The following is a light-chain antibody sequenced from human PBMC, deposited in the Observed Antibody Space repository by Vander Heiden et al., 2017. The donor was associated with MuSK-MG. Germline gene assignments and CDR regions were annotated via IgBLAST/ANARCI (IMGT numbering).Light chain of an antibody. Sequence: DIVMTQSPDSLAVSLGERATINCKSSQSVLYSSNNKNYLAWYQQKPGQPPKLLIYWASTRESGVPDRFSRSGSGTDFTLTISSLQAEDVAVYYCQQYDSSPRTFRPGTKVXIK. CDR3: QQYDSSPRT. CDR2: WAS. CDR1: QSVLYSSNNKNY. J-gene: IGKJ3*01. V-gene: IGKV4-1*01.